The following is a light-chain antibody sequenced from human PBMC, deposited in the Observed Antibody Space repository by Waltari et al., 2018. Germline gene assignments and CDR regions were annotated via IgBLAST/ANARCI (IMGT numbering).Light chain of an antibody. V-gene: IGLV4-69*02. Sequence: QVSLTQSPSASASLGASVTLTCTLTSPHSHFPTPWHPRQPDKGPRFLMTLNSAGSYIKGDGIPDRFSGSSSGAERYLIISSLQFEDEADYYCQTWGTGIFWTFGGGTKLTVL. CDR2: LNSAGSY. CDR1: SPHSHFP. J-gene: IGLJ2*01. CDR3: QTWGTGIFWT.